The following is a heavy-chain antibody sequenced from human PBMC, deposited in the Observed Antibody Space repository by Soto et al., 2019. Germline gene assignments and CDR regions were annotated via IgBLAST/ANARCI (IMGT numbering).Heavy chain of an antibody. D-gene: IGHD6-13*01. CDR1: GYSISSGYY. CDR3: ARDPYSSSWYGTGPGWFDP. Sequence: SETLSLTCAVSGYSISSGYYWGWIRQPPGKGLEWIGSIYHSGSTYYNPSLKSRVTISVDTSKNQFSLKLGSVTAADTAVYYCARDPYSSSWYGTGPGWFDPWGQGTLVTVSS. J-gene: IGHJ5*02. CDR2: IYHSGST. V-gene: IGHV4-38-2*02.